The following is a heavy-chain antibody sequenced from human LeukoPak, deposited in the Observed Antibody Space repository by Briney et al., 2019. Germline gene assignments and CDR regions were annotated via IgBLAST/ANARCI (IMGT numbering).Heavy chain of an antibody. V-gene: IGHV4-31*03. CDR2: IYYSGST. Sequence: PSQTLSLTCTVSGGSISSGGYYWSWIRQHPGKGLEWIGYIYYSGSTYYNPSLKSRVTISVDTSKNQFSLKLSSVTAADTAVCYCARQMVRGVTLDYWGQGTLVTVSS. CDR3: ARQMVRGVTLDY. CDR1: GGSISSGGYY. D-gene: IGHD3-10*01. J-gene: IGHJ4*02.